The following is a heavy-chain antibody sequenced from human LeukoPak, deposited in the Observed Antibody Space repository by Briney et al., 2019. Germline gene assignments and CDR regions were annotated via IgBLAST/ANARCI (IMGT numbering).Heavy chain of an antibody. J-gene: IGHJ5*02. CDR2: IIPIFGTA. V-gene: IGHV1-69*13. D-gene: IGHD2-21*01. CDR3: ARDAYCGGDCPGGFDP. Sequence: ASVKVSCKASGGTFSSYAISWVRQAPGQGLEWMGGIIPIFGTANYAQKFQGRVTITADESTSTAYMELSSLRSEDTAVYYCARDAYCGGDCPGGFDPWGQGTLVTASS. CDR1: GGTFSSYA.